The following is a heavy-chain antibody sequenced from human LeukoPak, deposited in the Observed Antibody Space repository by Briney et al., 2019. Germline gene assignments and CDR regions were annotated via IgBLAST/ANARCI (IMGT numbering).Heavy chain of an antibody. D-gene: IGHD6-13*01. CDR3: ARGAAYSSSWYYY. Sequence: ASVKVSCKASGYTFTGYYMHWVRQAPGQGLEWMGWINPNSGGTNYAQKFQGRVTMTRDTSISTAYMELSRLRSDDTAVYYCARGAAYSSSWYYYWGQGTLVTVSS. V-gene: IGHV1-2*02. CDR2: INPNSGGT. J-gene: IGHJ4*02. CDR1: GYTFTGYY.